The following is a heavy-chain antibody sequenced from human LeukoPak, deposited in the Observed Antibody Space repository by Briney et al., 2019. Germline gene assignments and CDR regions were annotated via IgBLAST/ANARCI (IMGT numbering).Heavy chain of an antibody. CDR3: AELGITMIGGG. D-gene: IGHD3-10*02. Sequence: GGSLRFSCAASGFTFSSYEMNWVRQAPGKGLEWVSYISSSGSTIYYADSVKGRFTISRDNAKNSLYLQMNSLRAEDTAVYYCAELGITMIGGGWGKGTTVTISS. CDR2: ISSSGSTI. CDR1: GFTFSSYE. V-gene: IGHV3-48*03. J-gene: IGHJ6*04.